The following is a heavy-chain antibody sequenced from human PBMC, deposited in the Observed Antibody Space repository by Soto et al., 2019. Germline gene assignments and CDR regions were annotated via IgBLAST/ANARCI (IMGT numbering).Heavy chain of an antibody. CDR2: ISSGSDTI. D-gene: IGHD6-13*01. Sequence: GGSLRLSCAASGFSFSTYEMNWVRQAPGKGLEWVAYISSGSDTIHYADSVRDRFTVSRDNAKNSLYLQMNSLRVEDTALYYCARDRAAGGYWGQGTLVTVSS. CDR1: GFSFSTYE. CDR3: ARDRAAGGY. J-gene: IGHJ4*02. V-gene: IGHV3-48*03.